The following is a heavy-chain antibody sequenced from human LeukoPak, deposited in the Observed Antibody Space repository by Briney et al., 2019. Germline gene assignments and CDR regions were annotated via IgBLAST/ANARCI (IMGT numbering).Heavy chain of an antibody. CDR2: INIDGSDT. CDR1: GFTFRSYG. CDR3: ARGFKYSPGY. Sequence: PGGSLGLSCAASGFTFRSYGMHWVRQAPGKGLVWVSRINIDGSDTAYADSVKGRFTISRDNAKNTLYLQMNSLRGEDSAVYYCARGFKYSPGYWGQGTLLTVSS. D-gene: IGHD2-21*01. V-gene: IGHV3-74*03. J-gene: IGHJ4*02.